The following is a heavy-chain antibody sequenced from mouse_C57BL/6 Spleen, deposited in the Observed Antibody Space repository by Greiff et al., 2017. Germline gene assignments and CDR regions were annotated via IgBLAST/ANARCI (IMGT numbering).Heavy chain of an antibody. CDR3: ASNGKFAY. CDR2: INPNNGGT. CDR1: GYTFTDYY. V-gene: IGHV1-26*01. Sequence: EVQLQQSGPELVKPGASVKISCKASGYTFTDYYMNWVKQSHGKSLEWIGDINPNNGGTSYNQKFKGKATLTVDKSSSTAYMELRSLTSEDSAVYYCASNGKFAYWGQGTLVTVSA. J-gene: IGHJ3*01.